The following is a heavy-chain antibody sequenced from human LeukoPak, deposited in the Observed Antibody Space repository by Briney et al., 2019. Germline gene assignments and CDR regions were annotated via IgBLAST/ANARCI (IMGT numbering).Heavy chain of an antibody. V-gene: IGHV3-21*01. CDR1: GCTFSSYS. CDR2: ISSSSSYI. D-gene: IGHD3-22*01. J-gene: IGHJ4*02. CDR3: AREGDSSGYYFIDY. Sequence: PGGSLRLSCAASGCTFSSYSMNWVRQAPGKGLEWVSSISSSSSYIYYADSVKGRFTISRDNAKNSLYLQMNSLRAEDTAVYYCAREGDSSGYYFIDYWGQGTLVTVSS.